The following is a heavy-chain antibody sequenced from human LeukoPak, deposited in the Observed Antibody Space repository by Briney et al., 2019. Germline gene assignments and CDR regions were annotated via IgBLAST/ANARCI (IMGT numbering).Heavy chain of an antibody. Sequence: GRSLRRSCAASGFTFSSHSMNWVRHAPGTGLEWVPSLSSSSSYIYYADSVKGRFTISRYSANSSLYLQMNSLRAEDTAVYYCASSFHVDILTGYYKGGGGDYFDYWGQGTLVTVSS. CDR1: GFTFSSHS. D-gene: IGHD3-9*01. V-gene: IGHV3-21*01. J-gene: IGHJ4*02. CDR2: LSSSSSYI. CDR3: ASSFHVDILTGYYKGGGGDYFDY.